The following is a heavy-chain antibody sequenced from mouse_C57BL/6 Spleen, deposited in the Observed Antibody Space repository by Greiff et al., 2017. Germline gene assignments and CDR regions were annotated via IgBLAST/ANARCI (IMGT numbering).Heavy chain of an antibody. J-gene: IGHJ2*01. V-gene: IGHV1-85*01. CDR2: IYPSVGST. Sequence: QVQLQQSGPELVKPGASVKLSCTASGYTFTSYDINWVKQRPGQGLEWIGWIYPSVGSTKYTEKFKGKVTLTVDTSSSTVYMERHSLTSEDSAVYFGARDRGTGGYWGQGTTLTVSS. D-gene: IGHD3-3*01. CDR3: ARDRGTGGY. CDR1: GYTFTSYD.